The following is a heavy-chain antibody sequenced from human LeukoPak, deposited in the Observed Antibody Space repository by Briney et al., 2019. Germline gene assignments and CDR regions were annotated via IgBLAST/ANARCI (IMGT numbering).Heavy chain of an antibody. V-gene: IGHV1-69*04. Sequence: SVKVSCKASGGTFSSYAISWVRQAPGQGLGWMGRIIPILGIANYAQKFQGRVTITADKSTSTAYMELSSLRSEDTAVYYCARAPRDGYNSPYFDYWGQGTLVTVSS. D-gene: IGHD5-24*01. CDR1: GGTFSSYA. CDR2: IIPILGIA. J-gene: IGHJ4*02. CDR3: ARAPRDGYNSPYFDY.